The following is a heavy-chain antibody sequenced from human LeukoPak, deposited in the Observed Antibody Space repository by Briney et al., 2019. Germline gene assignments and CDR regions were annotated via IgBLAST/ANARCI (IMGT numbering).Heavy chain of an antibody. CDR1: GFTFSSYE. J-gene: IGHJ6*03. CDR3: ARELLNTLPLSYSMDV. Sequence: GGSLRLSCAASGFTFSSYEMNWVRQAPGKGLEWVSYISSSGSTIYYADSVKGRFTISRDNAKNSLYLQMNSLRAEDTAVYYCARELLNTLPLSYSMDVWGKGATVIVSS. V-gene: IGHV3-48*03. CDR2: ISSSGSTI. D-gene: IGHD4/OR15-4a*01.